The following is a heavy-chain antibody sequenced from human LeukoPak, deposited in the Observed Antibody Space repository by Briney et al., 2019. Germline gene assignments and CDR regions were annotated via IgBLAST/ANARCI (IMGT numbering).Heavy chain of an antibody. D-gene: IGHD3-10*01. Sequence: GGSLRLSCAASGFTFSRYWMNWVRQAPGKGLEWVANIKEDGSEKYYVDSVKGRFTISRDNAEKSLYLQMNSLRAEDTAVYYCAWWGYGSGFANWFDPWGQGTLVTASS. V-gene: IGHV3-7*01. CDR3: AWWGYGSGFANWFDP. CDR2: IKEDGSEK. CDR1: GFTFSRYW. J-gene: IGHJ5*02.